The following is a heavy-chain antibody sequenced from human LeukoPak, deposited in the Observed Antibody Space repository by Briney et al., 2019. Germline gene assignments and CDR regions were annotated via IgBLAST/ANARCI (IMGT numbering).Heavy chain of an antibody. J-gene: IGHJ5*02. Sequence: ASVKVSCKASGYTFTSYGISWVRQAPGQGLEWMGWISAYNGNTNYAQKFQGRVTMTRDTSTSTVYMELSSLRSEDTAVYYCARDQRSSYGFLVDPWGQGTLVTVSS. CDR2: ISAYNGNT. CDR1: GYTFTSYG. D-gene: IGHD5-18*01. V-gene: IGHV1-18*01. CDR3: ARDQRSSYGFLVDP.